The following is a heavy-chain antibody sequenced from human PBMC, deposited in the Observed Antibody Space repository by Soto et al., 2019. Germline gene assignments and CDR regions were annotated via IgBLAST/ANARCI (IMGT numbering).Heavy chain of an antibody. J-gene: IGHJ6*02. CDR3: ARISGGSPYYYAMDV. D-gene: IGHD3-10*01. CDR1: GFSLTNNKMR. V-gene: IGHV2-26*01. CDR2: IFSSDEK. Sequence: QVTLKESGPVLVKPTETLTLTCTVSGFSLTNNKMRVSWIRQPPGKALEWLANIFSSDEKSYSTSLKSRVTISQDTSKSQVVLKVTNMDPVDTATYYCARISGGSPYYYAMDVWGQGTTVTVSS.